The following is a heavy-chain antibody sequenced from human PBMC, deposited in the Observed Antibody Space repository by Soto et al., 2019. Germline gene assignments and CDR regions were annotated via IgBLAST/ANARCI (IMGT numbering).Heavy chain of an antibody. V-gene: IGHV4-34*01. D-gene: IGHD3-10*01. Sequence: QVQLQQWGAGLLKPSETLSLTCALYGGSFSGYYWSWIRQPPGKGLEWIGEIGHSGSTNYNPSLKRRVTISLDTSMAQFSLRLSAVTAADTAVYYCARGPYGSGIRSPYYNYYMDVWGKGTTVTVSS. CDR3: ARGPYGSGIRSPYYNYYMDV. J-gene: IGHJ6*03. CDR2: IGHSGST. CDR1: GGSFSGYY.